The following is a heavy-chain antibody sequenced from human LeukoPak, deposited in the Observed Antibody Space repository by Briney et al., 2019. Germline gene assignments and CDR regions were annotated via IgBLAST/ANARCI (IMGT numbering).Heavy chain of an antibody. CDR1: GFTFSDYY. V-gene: IGHV3-11*04. CDR3: ARDLSGYNYFDY. Sequence: GGSLRLSCAASGFTFSDYYMSWIRQAPGKGLEWVSYISSSGNTIYYADSVKGRFTISRDNTKNSLSLQMNSLRAEDTAVYYCARDLSGYNYFDYWGRGTLVTVSP. D-gene: IGHD5-18*01. J-gene: IGHJ4*02. CDR2: ISSSGNTI.